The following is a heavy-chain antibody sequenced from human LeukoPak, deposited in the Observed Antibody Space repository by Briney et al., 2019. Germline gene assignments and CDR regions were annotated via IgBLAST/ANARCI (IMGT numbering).Heavy chain of an antibody. CDR1: GFTFSSYG. V-gene: IGHV3-33*01. J-gene: IGHJ4*02. Sequence: PGGSLRLSCAASGFTFSSYGMHWVRQAPGKGLEWVAIIWYGGSNKYYADSVKGRFTISRDNSKKTLYLQMNSLRAGDTAVYYCARGAYYDSSGPIDYWGQGTLVTVSS. D-gene: IGHD3-22*01. CDR3: ARGAYYDSSGPIDY. CDR2: IWYGGSNK.